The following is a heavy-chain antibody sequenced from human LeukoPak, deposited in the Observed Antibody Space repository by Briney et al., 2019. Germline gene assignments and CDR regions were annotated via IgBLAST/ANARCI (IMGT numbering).Heavy chain of an antibody. CDR3: ARGGGSSYAFDI. V-gene: IGHV5-51*01. Sequence: GASLQISSKGSGYSFTSYWFGWLRRLPGRGLEGLGIIYPGDSDTSYSPSFKGQVTISADKSINHAYLQWSSLNASDTAMYYCARGGGSSYAFDIWGQGTMVTVSS. J-gene: IGHJ3*02. CDR1: GYSFTSYW. CDR2: IYPGDSDT. D-gene: IGHD6-6*01.